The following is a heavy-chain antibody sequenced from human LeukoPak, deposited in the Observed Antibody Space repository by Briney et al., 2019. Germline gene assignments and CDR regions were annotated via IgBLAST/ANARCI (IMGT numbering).Heavy chain of an antibody. CDR1: GFTFSSYS. CDR3: AREYYDSNSYNYGMDV. J-gene: IGHJ6*02. V-gene: IGHV3-48*04. CDR2: ISSSSSTI. Sequence: PGGSLRLSCAASGFTFSSYSMNWVRQAPGKGLEWVSYISSSSSTIYYADSVRGRFTISRDNAKNSLYLQMNSLRAEDTAVYYCAREYYDSNSYNYGMDVWGQGTTVTASS. D-gene: IGHD3-22*01.